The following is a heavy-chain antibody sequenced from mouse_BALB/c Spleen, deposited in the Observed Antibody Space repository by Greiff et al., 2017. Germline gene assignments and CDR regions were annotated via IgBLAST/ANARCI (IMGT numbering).Heavy chain of an antibody. Sequence: EVKLMESGPELVKPGASVKVSCKASGYAFTSYNMYWVKQSHGKSLEWIGYIDPYNGGTSYNQKFKGKATLTVDKSSSTAYMHLNSLTSEDSAVYYCARSGVRKAWFAYWGQGTLVTVSA. CDR3: ARSGVRKAWFAY. CDR2: IDPYNGGT. D-gene: IGHD2-14*01. V-gene: IGHV1S135*01. CDR1: GYAFTSYN. J-gene: IGHJ3*01.